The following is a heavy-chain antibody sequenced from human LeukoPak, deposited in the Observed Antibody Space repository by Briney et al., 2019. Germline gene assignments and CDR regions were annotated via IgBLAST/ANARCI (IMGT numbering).Heavy chain of an antibody. CDR2: IRRKGNDYAT. D-gene: IGHD3-16*01. V-gene: IGHV3-73*01. Sequence: GGSLRLSCAASGFSLSGSAIHWVRQASGKGLEWVGHIRRKGNDYATAYTASVKGRFTISRDDSKNTAFLQMDSLKTEDTAVYFCARLGGSPPYFDYWGQGTLVTVSS. J-gene: IGHJ4*02. CDR3: ARLGGSPPYFDY. CDR1: GFSLSGSA.